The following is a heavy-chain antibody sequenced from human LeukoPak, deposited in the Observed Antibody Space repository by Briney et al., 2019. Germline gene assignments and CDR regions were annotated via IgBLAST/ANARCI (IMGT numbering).Heavy chain of an antibody. CDR2: INPSGGST. J-gene: IGHJ4*02. V-gene: IGHV1-46*01. CDR1: GYTFTSYY. CDR3: ARDWVAYCGGDCFPNDY. D-gene: IGHD2-21*02. Sequence: ASVKVSCKASGYTFTSYYMHWVRQAPGQGLEGMGIINPSGGSTSYSQKFQGRVNMTTDTSTSTAYMELRSLRSDATAVYYCARDWVAYCGGDCFPNDYWGQGTLVTVSS.